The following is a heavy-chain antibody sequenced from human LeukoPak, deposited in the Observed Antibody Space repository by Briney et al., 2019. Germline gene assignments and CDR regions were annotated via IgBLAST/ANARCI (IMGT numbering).Heavy chain of an antibody. J-gene: IGHJ4*02. CDR3: ARESKGRSKTDY. D-gene: IGHD4-17*01. CDR2: IKKDGSEK. Sequence: PGGSLRLSCAASGFTFSGYWMSWVRQAPGKGLEWVANIKKDGSEKYNVDSVKGRFTISRDNANNSLYLQMNSLRAEDTAVYYCARESKGRSKTDYWGQGTLVTLSS. V-gene: IGHV3-7*01. CDR1: GFTFSGYW.